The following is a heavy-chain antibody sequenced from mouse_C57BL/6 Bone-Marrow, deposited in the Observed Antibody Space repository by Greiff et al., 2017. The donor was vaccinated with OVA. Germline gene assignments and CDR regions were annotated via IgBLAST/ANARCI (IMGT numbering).Heavy chain of an antibody. CDR2: ISYDGSN. J-gene: IGHJ2*01. CDR3: ARGGYGSSYDY. V-gene: IGHV3-6*01. D-gene: IGHD1-1*01. Sequence: EVKLLESGPGLVKPSQSLSLTCSVTGYSITSGYYWNWIRQFPGNKLEWMGYISYDGSNNYNPSPKNRISITRDTSKNQFFLKLNSVTTEDTATYYCARGGYGSSYDYWGQGTTLTVAS. CDR1: GYSITSGYY.